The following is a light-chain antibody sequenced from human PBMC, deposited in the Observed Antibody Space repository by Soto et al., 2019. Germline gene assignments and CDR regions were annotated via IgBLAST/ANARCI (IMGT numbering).Light chain of an antibody. CDR2: DTS. V-gene: IGKV3-11*01. CDR1: QSVINY. CDR3: QQRANWPLT. Sequence: EIVLTQSPATLSLSPGERATLSCRASQSVINYLAWYQQKPGQAPRLLIYDTSNRATGIPARFSGSGSGTDFTLIITSIETEAFAVYYCQQRANWPLTFGGGTKVDIK. J-gene: IGKJ4*01.